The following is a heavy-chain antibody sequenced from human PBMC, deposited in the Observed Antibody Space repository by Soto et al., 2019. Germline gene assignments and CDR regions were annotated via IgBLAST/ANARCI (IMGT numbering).Heavy chain of an antibody. V-gene: IGHV1-69*01. CDR3: ASAIAGGYCSGGSCYRGDN. Sequence: QVQLAQSGAEVKEAGSSVKVSCKASGGTLSTYAITWVRQAPGQGLEWMGGIIPLFGTTNYAQKFQGRVTITADESTSTAYMELDSLTSEDTVMYYCASAIAGGYCSGGSCYRGDNWGQGTLVTVSS. J-gene: IGHJ4*02. CDR1: GGTLSTYA. CDR2: IIPLFGTT. D-gene: IGHD2-15*01.